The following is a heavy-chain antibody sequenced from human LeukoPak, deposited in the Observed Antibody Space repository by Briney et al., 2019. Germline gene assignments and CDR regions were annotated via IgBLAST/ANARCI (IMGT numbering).Heavy chain of an antibody. J-gene: IGHJ2*01. D-gene: IGHD4-17*01. V-gene: IGHV1-46*01. CDR3: ARDQEEGGDPYWYFDL. CDR2: INPSGGST. Sequence: ASVKVSCKASGYTFTSYYMHWVRQAPGQGLEWMGIINPSGGSTSYAQKFQGRVTMTRDRSTSTVYMELSSLRSEDTAVYYCARDQEEGGDPYWYFDLWGRATLVTVSS. CDR1: GYTFTSYY.